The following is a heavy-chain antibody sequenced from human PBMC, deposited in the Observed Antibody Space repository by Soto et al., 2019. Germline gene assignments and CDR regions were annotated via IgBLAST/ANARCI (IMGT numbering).Heavy chain of an antibody. D-gene: IGHD2-21*01. J-gene: IGHJ4*02. CDR2: SIPLFGTA. V-gene: IGHV1-69*01. CDR1: GVTFSSET. Sequence: QVQLVQSGAEVKKPGSSVKVSCKASGVTFSSETISWVRQAPGQGLEWVGGSIPLFGTANYAQKFQGRVTSTADESTSTLYIELSSLSSDDTAVYYCATELGDNPARPFASWGQGTRVTAPS. CDR3: ATELGDNPARPFAS.